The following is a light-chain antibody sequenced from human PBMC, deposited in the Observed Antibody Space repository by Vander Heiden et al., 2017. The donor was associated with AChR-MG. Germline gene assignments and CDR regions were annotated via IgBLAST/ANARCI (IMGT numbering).Light chain of an antibody. Sequence: EIVLTQSPATLSLSPGERATLSCRASQSVSSYLAWYQQQPGQAPRLLIYDASNRATGIPARFSGSGSGTDFTLTISSLEPEDFAVYYCQQRSNWPPGATFGQGTRLEIK. CDR3: QQRSNWPPGAT. CDR1: QSVSSY. V-gene: IGKV3-11*01. CDR2: DAS. J-gene: IGKJ5*01.